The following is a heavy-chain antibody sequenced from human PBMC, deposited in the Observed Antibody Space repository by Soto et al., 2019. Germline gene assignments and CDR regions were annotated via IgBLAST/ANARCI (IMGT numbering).Heavy chain of an antibody. CDR2: ISTYNGNT. Sequence: GAAVKVSCKASGCTFTSSGISWVRQAPGQGPEWMGWISTYNGNTNYAQNLQGRVTMTTDTSTSTAYMGLRGLRSDDTAVYYCARTVAGYFDYWGQGTLVTVSS. V-gene: IGHV1-18*01. CDR1: GCTFTSSG. D-gene: IGHD6-19*01. CDR3: ARTVAGYFDY. J-gene: IGHJ4*02.